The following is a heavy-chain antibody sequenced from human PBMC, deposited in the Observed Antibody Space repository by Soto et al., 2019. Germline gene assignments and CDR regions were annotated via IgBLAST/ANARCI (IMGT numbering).Heavy chain of an antibody. Sequence: GESLKISCKGSGYSFTSYWIGWVRQMPGKGLEWMGIIYPGDSDTRYSPSFQGQVTISADKSISTAYLQWSSLKAPDTAMYYCARRISSYYYYSYYGTDVWGQGTTVTVSS. V-gene: IGHV5-51*01. J-gene: IGHJ6*02. CDR1: GYSFTSYW. CDR2: IYPGDSDT. CDR3: ARRISSYYYYSYYGTDV. D-gene: IGHD3-10*01.